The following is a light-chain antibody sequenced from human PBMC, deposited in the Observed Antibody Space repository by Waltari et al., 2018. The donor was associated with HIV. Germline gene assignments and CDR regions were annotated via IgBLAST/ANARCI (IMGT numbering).Light chain of an antibody. CDR1: QSISTY. V-gene: IGKV3-11*01. J-gene: IGKJ4*01. CDR2: DAS. CDR3: QQRVNWPLT. Sequence: EGVLTQSPATLSLSPGERATLSCRASQSISTYLARYQQKPGQAPRLLVYDASNRATGIPPRFSGRGSGTDFTLTISSLEPEDFAVYYCQQRVNWPLTFGGGTKVEIK.